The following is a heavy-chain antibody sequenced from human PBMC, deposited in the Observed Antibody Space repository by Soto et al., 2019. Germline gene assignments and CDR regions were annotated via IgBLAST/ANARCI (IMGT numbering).Heavy chain of an antibody. J-gene: IGHJ4*02. CDR3: AKVGTHIED. Sequence: VQLVESGGGLVQPGRSLRLSCAASGFTFDDYAMHWVRQAPGKGLEWVSGISWNGGNIGYADSVKGRFTISRDNAKKSLYLQMNSMRPEDTALYYCAKVGTHIEDWGQGTLVTVSS. CDR2: ISWNGGNI. V-gene: IGHV3-9*01. CDR1: GFTFDDYA. D-gene: IGHD7-27*01.